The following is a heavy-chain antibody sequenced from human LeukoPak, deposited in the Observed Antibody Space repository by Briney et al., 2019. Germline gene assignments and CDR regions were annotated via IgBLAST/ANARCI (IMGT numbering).Heavy chain of an antibody. CDR3: AVGATHYYMDV. V-gene: IGHV4-59*08. D-gene: IGHD3-16*01. J-gene: IGHJ6*03. CDR1: GGSIRGYY. CDR2: IYYSGST. Sequence: PSETLSLTCTVSGGSIRGYYWSWVRQPPGKGLEWIAYIYYSGSTNYNPSLKSRVTISLDMSKNQFSLKLSSVTAADTAVYYCAVGATHYYMDVWGKGTTVTVSS.